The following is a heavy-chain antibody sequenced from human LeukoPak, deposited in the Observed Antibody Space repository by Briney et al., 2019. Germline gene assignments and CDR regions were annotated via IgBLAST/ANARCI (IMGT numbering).Heavy chain of an antibody. V-gene: IGHV4-61*01. CDR3: ARRRYSSTWYRDY. CDR1: GGSVSSGTYY. CDR2: IYFNGST. J-gene: IGHJ4*02. Sequence: SETLSLTCNVSGGSVSSGTYYWSWIRQPPRNGMEWIGYIYFNGSTNYNPSLKSRATISVDTSKNQFSLKLSSVTAADTAVYYCARRRYSSTWYRDYWGQGTLVTVSS. D-gene: IGHD6-13*01.